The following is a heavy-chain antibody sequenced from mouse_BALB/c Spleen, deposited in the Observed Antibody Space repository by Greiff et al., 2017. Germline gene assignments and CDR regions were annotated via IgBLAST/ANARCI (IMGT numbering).Heavy chain of an antibody. CDR1: GFTFSSYT. J-gene: IGHJ4*01. CDR3: AREETGHYSCAMDY. Sequence: EVMLVESGGGLVQPGGSLKLSCAASGFTFSSYTMSWVRQTPEKRLEWVAYISNGGGSTYYPDTVKGRFTISRDNANTTLYLQMSSLKSEDTAMYYCAREETGHYSCAMDYWGQGTSVTVSS. CDR2: ISNGGGST. D-gene: IGHD1-2*01. V-gene: IGHV5-12-2*01.